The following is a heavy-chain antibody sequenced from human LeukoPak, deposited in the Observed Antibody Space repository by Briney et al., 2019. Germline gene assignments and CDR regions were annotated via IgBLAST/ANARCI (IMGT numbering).Heavy chain of an antibody. J-gene: IGHJ4*02. Sequence: GGSLRLSCAASGFTFSDYYMSWIRQAPGKGLEWVSYISSSGSTIYYADSVKGRFTISRDNAKNSLYLQMNSLRAEDTAVYYCARRYCSGSSCYSVDHWGQGTLVTVSS. CDR1: GFTFSDYY. V-gene: IGHV3-11*04. D-gene: IGHD2-15*01. CDR3: ARRYCSGSSCYSVDH. CDR2: ISSSGSTI.